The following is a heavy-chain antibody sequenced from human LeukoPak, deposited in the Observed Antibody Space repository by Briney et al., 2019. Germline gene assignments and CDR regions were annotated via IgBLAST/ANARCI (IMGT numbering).Heavy chain of an antibody. Sequence: ASETLSLTCTVSGGSISSYYWSWIRQPPGKGLEWIGYIYYSGSTNYNPSLKSRVTISVDTSKNQFSLKLSSVTAADTAVYYCAVRDFMQDDYWGQGTLVTVSS. D-gene: IGHD3-16*01. V-gene: IGHV4-59*01. CDR2: IYYSGST. CDR3: AVRDFMQDDY. CDR1: GGSISSYY. J-gene: IGHJ4*02.